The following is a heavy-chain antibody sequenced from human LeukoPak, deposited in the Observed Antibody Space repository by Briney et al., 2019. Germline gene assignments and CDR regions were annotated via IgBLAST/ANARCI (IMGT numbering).Heavy chain of an antibody. CDR2: IHHSGTT. CDR3: ARRLGVITRHAYAI. D-gene: IGHD3-3*01. Sequence: PSATLSLTCAVSGYSISIGYHWGWIRQPPGKGLDWIVYIHHSGTTDYNPSLKSRAIILVDTTKNQFSLKVGSLTAADTAVYYCARRLGVITRHAYAIWGQGTMVIVSS. V-gene: IGHV4-38-2*01. J-gene: IGHJ3*02. CDR1: GYSISIGYH.